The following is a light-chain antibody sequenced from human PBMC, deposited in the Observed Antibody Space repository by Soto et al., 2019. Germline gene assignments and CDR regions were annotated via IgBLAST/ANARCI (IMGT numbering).Light chain of an antibody. J-gene: IGKJ1*01. V-gene: IGKV3-20*01. Sequence: EIVLTQSPGTLSLSPGERATLSCRASQSVSSSYLAWYPQKPGQAPRLLIYGASSRATGIPDRFSGSGSGTDFTLTISRLEPEDFAVYYCQQYGSSPRTFGQGTKVELK. CDR2: GAS. CDR1: QSVSSSY. CDR3: QQYGSSPRT.